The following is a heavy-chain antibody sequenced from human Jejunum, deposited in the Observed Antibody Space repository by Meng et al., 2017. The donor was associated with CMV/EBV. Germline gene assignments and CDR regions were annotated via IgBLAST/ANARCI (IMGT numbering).Heavy chain of an antibody. CDR3: ARQDATSWDFDF. J-gene: IGHJ4*02. V-gene: IGHV1-2*04. D-gene: IGHD1-26*01. CDR1: GYSFTGYY. CDR2: INPNSRDT. Sequence: KTSGYSFTGYYLHWGRQGPGQGLEWMGWINPNSRDTNYAQKFQGWVAMTGDTSINTVYMEMTRLTSGDTAVYYCARQDATSWDFDFWGQGTLVTVSS.